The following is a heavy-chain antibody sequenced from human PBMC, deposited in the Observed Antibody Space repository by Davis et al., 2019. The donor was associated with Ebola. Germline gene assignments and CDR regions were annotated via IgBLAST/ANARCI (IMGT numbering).Heavy chain of an antibody. D-gene: IGHD3/OR15-3a*01. Sequence: GESLKISCAASGFTFRNYGMHWVRQAPGKGLEWVGIISSDGGSIFYAESVKGRFTISRDNSKNTLFLEVDSLRVEDTAVYYCAKEPFWTGYYDYWGQGTLVTVSS. CDR2: ISSDGGSI. V-gene: IGHV3-30*18. J-gene: IGHJ4*02. CDR3: AKEPFWTGYYDY. CDR1: GFTFRNYG.